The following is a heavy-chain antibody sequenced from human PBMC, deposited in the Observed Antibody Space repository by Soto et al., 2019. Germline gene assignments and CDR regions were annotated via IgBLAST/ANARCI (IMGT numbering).Heavy chain of an antibody. CDR2: ISGSGGST. J-gene: IGHJ4*02. CDR1: GFTFSSYA. Sequence: EVQLLESGGGLVQPGGSLRLSCAASGFTFSSYAMSWVRQAPGKGLEWVSVISGSGGSTYYADSVKGRFTISRDNSKNPLYLQMTSLRAEDTSVYYCAKKRYSYDYSGQGTLVTVAS. CDR3: AKKRYSYDY. V-gene: IGHV3-23*01. D-gene: IGHD5-18*01.